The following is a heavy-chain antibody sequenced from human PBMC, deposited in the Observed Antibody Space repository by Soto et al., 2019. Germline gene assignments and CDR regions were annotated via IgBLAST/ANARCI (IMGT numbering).Heavy chain of an antibody. CDR3: ARSNSGYYKWFDP. Sequence: SETLSLTCTVSGDSISSSNYYWGWIRQPPGKGLEWIANIYYSGNTYCNTSLKSRDTISVDTSKKHFSLKLSSVTAADTAIYYCARSNSGYYKWFDPWGQGILVTVS. D-gene: IGHD3-22*01. CDR1: GDSISSSNYY. J-gene: IGHJ5*02. CDR2: IYYSGNT. V-gene: IGHV4-39*02.